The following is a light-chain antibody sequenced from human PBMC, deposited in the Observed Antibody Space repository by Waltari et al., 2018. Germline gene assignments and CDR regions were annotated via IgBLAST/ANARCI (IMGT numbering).Light chain of an antibody. CDR1: TSNIGRNY. J-gene: IGLJ3*02. CDR2: RNN. V-gene: IGLV1-47*01. Sequence: QSVLTQPPSASGTPGQRVTISCSGSTSNIGRNYVYWYQQFPGPAPKPLVDRNNGRPPGVPDRISGSKSGNSASLAISGLRSEDAADYYCATWDGSLTAWVFGGGTKVTVL. CDR3: ATWDGSLTAWV.